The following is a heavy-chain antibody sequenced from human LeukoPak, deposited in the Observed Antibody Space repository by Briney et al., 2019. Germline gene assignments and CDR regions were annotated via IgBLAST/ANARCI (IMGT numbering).Heavy chain of an antibody. D-gene: IGHD3-3*01. J-gene: IGHJ5*02. CDR3: ARGSLEWSYNWFDP. V-gene: IGHV1-18*01. CDR1: GYTFTSYG. CDR2: ISAYNRNT. Sequence: ASVKVSCKASGYTFTSYGMSWVRQAPGQGHEWMGWISAYNRNTNYAQKLQGRVTMTIDTSTSTAYMELRSLRSDDTAVYYCARGSLEWSYNWFDPWGQGTLVTVSS.